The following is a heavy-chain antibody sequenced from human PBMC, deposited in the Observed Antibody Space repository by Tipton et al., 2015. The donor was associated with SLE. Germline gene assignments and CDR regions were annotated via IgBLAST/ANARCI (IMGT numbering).Heavy chain of an antibody. D-gene: IGHD5/OR15-5a*01. CDR2: INPNSDAA. V-gene: IGHV1-2*02. CDR3: ARGHCVPHDAFDI. J-gene: IGHJ3*02. Sequence: QVQLVQSGAEVKKPGASVKVSCKASGYTFTGYYMHWVRQVPGQGLEWMGWINPNSDAANYAQKFQGRVTLTWDTSITTAYVELNSLRADDTALYYCARGHCVPHDAFDIWGQGTLVTVSS. CDR1: GYTFTGYY.